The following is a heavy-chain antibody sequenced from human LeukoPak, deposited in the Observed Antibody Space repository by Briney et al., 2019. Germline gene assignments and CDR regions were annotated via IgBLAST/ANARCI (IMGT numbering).Heavy chain of an antibody. J-gene: IGHJ4*02. CDR2: INPNSGGT. V-gene: IGHV1-2*02. CDR1: GYTFTGYY. Sequence: GASVKVSCKASGYTFTGYYMHWVRQAPGQGLEWMGWINPNSGGTNYAQKFQGRVTMTRDTSISTAYMELSRLRSDDTAVYYCAREKYSSGWYFDYWGQGTLVTVSS. CDR3: AREKYSSGWYFDY. D-gene: IGHD6-19*01.